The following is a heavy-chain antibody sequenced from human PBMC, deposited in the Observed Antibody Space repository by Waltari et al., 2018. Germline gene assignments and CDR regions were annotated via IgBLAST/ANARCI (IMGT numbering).Heavy chain of an antibody. CDR2: IYTSGST. J-gene: IGHJ6*03. V-gene: IGHV4-4*07. CDR3: AREGLIAAAAYYYYYMDV. Sequence: QVQLQESGPGLVKPSETLSLTCTVSGGSISSYYWSWIRQPAGKGLEWIGRIYTSGSTNYNPSLKSRVTMSVDTSKNQFSLKLSSVTAADTAVYYCAREGLIAAAAYYYYYMDVWGKGTTVTVSS. CDR1: GGSISSYY. D-gene: IGHD6-13*01.